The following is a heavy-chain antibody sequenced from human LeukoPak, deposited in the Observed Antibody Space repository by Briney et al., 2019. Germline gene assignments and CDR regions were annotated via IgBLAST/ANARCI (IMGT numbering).Heavy chain of an antibody. D-gene: IGHD1-26*01. CDR1: GFTFSSYW. V-gene: IGHV3-7*01. CDR2: IKQDGSEK. CDR3: ARVGATIRIYFDY. Sequence: GGSLRLSCAASGFTFSSYWMSWVRQAPGKGLEWVANIKQDGSEKYYVESVKGRFTISRDNAKNSLYLQMNSLRAEDTAVYYCARVGATIRIYFDYWGQGTLVTVSS. J-gene: IGHJ4*02.